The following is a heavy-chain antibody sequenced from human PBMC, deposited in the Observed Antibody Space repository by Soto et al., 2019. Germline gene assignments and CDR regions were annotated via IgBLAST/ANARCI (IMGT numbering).Heavy chain of an antibody. D-gene: IGHD2-2*01. V-gene: IGHV3-33*01. J-gene: IGHJ3*02. CDR1: GFTCSSYG. CDR2: IWYDGSNK. CDR3: ARDDIVVVPAAMGAFDI. Sequence: QVQLVESGGGVVQPGRSLRLSCAESGFTCSSYGMHWVRQAPGKGLEWVAVIWYDGSNKYYADSVKGRFTISRDNSKNTLYLPMNSLRAEDTAVYYGARDDIVVVPAAMGAFDIWGQGTMVTVSS.